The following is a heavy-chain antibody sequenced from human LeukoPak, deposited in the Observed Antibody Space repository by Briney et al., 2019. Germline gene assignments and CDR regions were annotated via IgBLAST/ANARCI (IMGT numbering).Heavy chain of an antibody. CDR3: ASRVGYSSGWYGAFDI. D-gene: IGHD6-19*01. J-gene: IGHJ3*02. CDR1: GGSISSSSYY. V-gene: IGHV4-39*01. Sequence: SETLSLTCTVSGGSISSSSYYWGWIRQPPGKGLEWIGSIYYSGSTYYNPSLKSRVTISVDTSKNQFSLKLSSVTAADTAVYYCASRVGYSSGWYGAFDIWGQGTMVTVSS. CDR2: IYYSGST.